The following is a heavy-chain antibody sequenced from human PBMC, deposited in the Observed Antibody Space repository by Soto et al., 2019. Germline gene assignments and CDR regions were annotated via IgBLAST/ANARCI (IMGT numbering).Heavy chain of an antibody. D-gene: IGHD1-1*01. Sequence: GGSLRLSCAASGFTFDDYAMHWVRQAPGKGLEWVSGISWNSGSIGYADSVKGRFTISRDNAKNSLYLQMNSLRAEDTALYYCAKVPYDVDAFDIWGQGTMVTVSS. CDR2: ISWNSGSI. CDR1: GFTFDDYA. V-gene: IGHV3-9*01. J-gene: IGHJ3*02. CDR3: AKVPYDVDAFDI.